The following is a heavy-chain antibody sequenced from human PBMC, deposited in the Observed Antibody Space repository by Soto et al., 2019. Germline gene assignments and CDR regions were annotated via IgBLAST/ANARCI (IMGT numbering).Heavy chain of an antibody. CDR2: ISSSSSYT. CDR1: GFTFSDYY. Sequence: GGSLRLSCAASGFTFSDYYMSWIRQAPGKGLEWVSYISSSSSYTNYADSVKGRFTISRDNAKNSLYLQMNRLRAEDTAVYYCARERIRFFRNDAFDIWGQGTMVTVSS. J-gene: IGHJ3*02. CDR3: ARERIRFFRNDAFDI. D-gene: IGHD3-3*01. V-gene: IGHV3-11*06.